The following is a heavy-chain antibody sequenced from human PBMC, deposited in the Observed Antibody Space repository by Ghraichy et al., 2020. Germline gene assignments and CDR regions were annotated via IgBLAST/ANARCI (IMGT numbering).Heavy chain of an antibody. CDR3: ERDRSYYGSGSQYNFGYAFDI. CDR1: GFTFSSYW. Sequence: LSLTCAASGFTFSSYWITWARQAPGKGLEWVANIKQDGCERYYVDSVKGRFTISTDNAKNSRYLQMNSLRAEDTAGYSFERDRSYYGSGSQYNFGYAFDIWGQGTMVTVSS. V-gene: IGHV3-7*04. J-gene: IGHJ3*02. CDR2: IKQDGCER. D-gene: IGHD3-10*01.